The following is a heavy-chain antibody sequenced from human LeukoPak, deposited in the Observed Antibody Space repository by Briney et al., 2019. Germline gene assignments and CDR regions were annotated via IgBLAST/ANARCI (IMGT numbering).Heavy chain of an antibody. D-gene: IGHD6-19*01. CDR1: GYTFGSDD. J-gene: IGHJ4*02. Sequence: GASVKVSCKASGYTFGSDDINWVRQATGQGLEWMGGFDPEDGETIYAQKFQGRVTMTEDTSTDTAYMELSSLRSEDTAVYYCAALAGTNYFDYWGQGTLVTVSS. CDR3: AALAGTNYFDY. CDR2: FDPEDGET. V-gene: IGHV1-24*01.